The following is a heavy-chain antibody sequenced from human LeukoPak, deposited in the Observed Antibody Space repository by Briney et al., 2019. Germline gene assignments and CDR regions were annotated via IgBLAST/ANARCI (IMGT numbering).Heavy chain of an antibody. Sequence: SETLSLTCTVSGGSISSYYWSWIRQPPGKGLEWIGYIYYSGSTDYNPSLKSRVTISVDTSKNQFSLKLSSVTAADTAVYYCARARIAAAGTSPGNYYYMDVWGKGTTVTVSS. CDR1: GGSISSYY. D-gene: IGHD6-13*01. V-gene: IGHV4-59*12. CDR3: ARARIAAAGTSPGNYYYMDV. J-gene: IGHJ6*03. CDR2: IYYSGST.